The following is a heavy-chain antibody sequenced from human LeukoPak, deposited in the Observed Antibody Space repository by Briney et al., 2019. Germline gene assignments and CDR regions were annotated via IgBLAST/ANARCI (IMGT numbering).Heavy chain of an antibody. Sequence: PSETPSLTCAVYGGSFSGYYWSWIRQPPGKGLEWTGEINHSGSTNYNPSLKSRVTISVDTSKNQFSLKLSSVTAADTAVYYCARVAAAAGTGDYWGQGTLVTVSS. D-gene: IGHD6-13*01. CDR1: GGSFSGYY. CDR3: ARVAAAAGTGDY. CDR2: INHSGST. J-gene: IGHJ4*02. V-gene: IGHV4-34*01.